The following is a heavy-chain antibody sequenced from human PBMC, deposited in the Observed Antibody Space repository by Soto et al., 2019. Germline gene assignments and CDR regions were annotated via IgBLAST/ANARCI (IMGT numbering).Heavy chain of an antibody. J-gene: IGHJ5*02. CDR3: ARVLMITFGGVIPNWFDP. D-gene: IGHD3-16*02. Sequence: SETLSLTCTVSGGSVSSGSYYWSWIRQPPGKGLEWIGYIYYSGSTNYNPSLKSRVTISVDTSKNQFSLKLSSVTAADTAVYYCARVLMITFGGVIPNWFDPWGQGTRVTVSS. CDR2: IYYSGST. CDR1: GGSVSSGSYY. V-gene: IGHV4-61*01.